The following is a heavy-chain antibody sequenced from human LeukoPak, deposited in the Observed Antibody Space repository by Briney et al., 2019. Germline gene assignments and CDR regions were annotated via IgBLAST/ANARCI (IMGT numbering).Heavy chain of an antibody. CDR3: ARAMDVVATISPLDY. CDR1: GFTFSTYW. Sequence: GGSLRLSCAASGFTFSTYWIHWVRQAPGKGLMWVSLISGDGSNTRYADSVKGRFTISRDNAKNTLYLQMNSLRAEDTAVYYCARAMDVVATISPLDYWGQGTLVTVSS. D-gene: IGHD5-12*01. CDR2: ISGDGSNT. V-gene: IGHV3-74*01. J-gene: IGHJ4*02.